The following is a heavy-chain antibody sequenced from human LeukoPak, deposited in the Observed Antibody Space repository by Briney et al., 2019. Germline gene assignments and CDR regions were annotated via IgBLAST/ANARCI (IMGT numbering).Heavy chain of an antibody. CDR2: FDPADGET. D-gene: IGHD3-22*01. J-gene: IGHJ4*02. CDR3: ARETYYYDSSGSDY. CDR1: GYTLSELS. V-gene: IGHV1-24*01. Sequence: ASVKVSCKVSGYTLSELSMHWVRQAPEIGLEWMGGFDPADGETIYAQKLQGRVTMTTDTSTSTAYMELRSLRSDDTAVYYCARETYYYDSSGSDYWGQGTLVTVSS.